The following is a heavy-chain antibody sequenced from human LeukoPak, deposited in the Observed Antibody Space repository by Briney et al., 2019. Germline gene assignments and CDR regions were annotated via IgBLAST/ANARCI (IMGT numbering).Heavy chain of an antibody. CDR3: ARELAGDYYDSSGYYGTYYYYYMDV. D-gene: IGHD3-22*01. J-gene: IGHJ6*03. CDR1: GFTFSSYG. V-gene: IGHV3-21*01. CDR2: ISSSSSYI. Sequence: GGTLRLSCAASGFTFSSYGMSWVRQTPGKGLEWVSSISSSSSYIYYADSVKGRFTISRDNAKNSLYLQVNSLRAEDTAVYYCARELAGDYYDSSGYYGTYYYYYMDVWGKGTTVTISS.